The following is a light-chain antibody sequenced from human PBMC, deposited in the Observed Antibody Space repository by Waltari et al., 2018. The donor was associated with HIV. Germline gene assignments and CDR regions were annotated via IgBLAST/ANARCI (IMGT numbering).Light chain of an antibody. CDR3: QQYDSSPT. CDR1: QSLLFRSDNKNY. V-gene: IGKV4-1*01. CDR2: WAS. Sequence: DIVMTQSPDSLAVSLGEMATINCKSSQSLLFRSDNKNYLTWYQQKPGQPPKLLIYWASTREARVPDRLSGSGYGTEFTLTNSSLRAEDVAVYYCQQYDSSPTFGQGTNVESK. J-gene: IGKJ1*01.